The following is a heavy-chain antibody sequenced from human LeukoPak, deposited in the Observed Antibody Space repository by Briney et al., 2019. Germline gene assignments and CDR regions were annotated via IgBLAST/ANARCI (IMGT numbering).Heavy chain of an antibody. J-gene: IGHJ5*02. D-gene: IGHD3-22*01. CDR1: GYSISSGYY. V-gene: IGHV4-61*01. CDR2: IYYSGST. Sequence: SETLSLTCTVSGYSISSGYYWSWIRQPPGKGLEWIGYIYYSGSTNYNPSLKSRVTISVDTSKNQFSLKLSSVTAADTAVYYCARSYYYDSLNPWGQGTLVTVSS. CDR3: ARSYYYDSLNP.